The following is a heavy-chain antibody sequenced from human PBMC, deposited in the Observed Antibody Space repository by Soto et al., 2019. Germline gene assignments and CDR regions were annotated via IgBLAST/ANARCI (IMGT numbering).Heavy chain of an antibody. Sequence: SVKVSCKASGGTFSSYAISWVRQAPGQGLEWMGGIIPIFGTANYAQKFQGRVTITADESTSTAYMELSSLRSEDTAVYYCANSGVDIVVVPAAIRRSFNWFDPWGQGTLVTVSS. D-gene: IGHD2-2*03. V-gene: IGHV1-69*13. CDR2: IIPIFGTA. CDR1: GGTFSSYA. CDR3: ANSGVDIVVVPAAIRRSFNWFDP. J-gene: IGHJ5*02.